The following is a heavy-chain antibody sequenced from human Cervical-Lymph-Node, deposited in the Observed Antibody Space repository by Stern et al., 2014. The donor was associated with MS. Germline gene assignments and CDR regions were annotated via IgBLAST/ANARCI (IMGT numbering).Heavy chain of an antibody. V-gene: IGHV5-51*03. J-gene: IGHJ5*02. CDR1: GYSFSSYW. CDR2: IYPGDSDT. CDR3: ARQRGAAPNNWFDP. D-gene: IGHD6-13*01. Sequence: VQLVESGAEVKKSGESLKISCKGSGYSFSSYWIGWVRQMPGKGLEWMGIIYPGDSDTRYNPSFQGQVTISADKSISTAYLQWSSLKVSDTAIYYCARQRGAAPNNWFDPWGQGTLVTVSS.